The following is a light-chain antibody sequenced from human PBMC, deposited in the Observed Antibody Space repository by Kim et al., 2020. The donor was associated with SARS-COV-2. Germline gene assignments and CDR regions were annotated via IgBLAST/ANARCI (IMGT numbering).Light chain of an antibody. Sequence: QSVLTQPPSASGTPGQRVTISCSGSSSNIGSNTVNWYQQFPGTAPKLLIDSDDRRPSGVPGRVSVSKSGTSASLAISGLQFEDEADYYCATWDDSLDVWMFGGGTQLTVL. V-gene: IGLV1-44*01. CDR3: ATWDDSLDVWM. CDR1: SSNIGSNT. CDR2: SDD. J-gene: IGLJ3*02.